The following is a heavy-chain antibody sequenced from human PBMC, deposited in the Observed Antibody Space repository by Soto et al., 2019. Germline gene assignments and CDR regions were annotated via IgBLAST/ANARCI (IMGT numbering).Heavy chain of an antibody. CDR1: GFTLGNYA. D-gene: IGHD2-21*02. Sequence: PXGSLRLSCAASGFTLGNYAMNWVRQAPGKGLEWISSISDPGTSTYYANSVKGRFSMSRDNSKNTLFLQMNRLRADDTAVYFCAKSLVTPSDAFDLWGRGTLVTVSS. V-gene: IGHV3-23*01. J-gene: IGHJ3*01. CDR3: AKSLVTPSDAFDL. CDR2: ISDPGTST.